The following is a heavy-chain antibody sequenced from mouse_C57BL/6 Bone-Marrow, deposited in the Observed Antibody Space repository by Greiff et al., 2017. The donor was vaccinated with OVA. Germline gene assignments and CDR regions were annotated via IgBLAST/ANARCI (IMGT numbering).Heavy chain of an antibody. CDR1: GYTFTSYT. Sequence: QVQLQQSGAELARPGASVKMSCKASGYTFTSYTMHWVKQRPGQGLEWIGYINPSSGYTKYNQKFKDQATLTADKSSSTAYMQLSSLTSEDSAVYYCARSVLTWVDYWGQGTTLTVSS. D-gene: IGHD4-1*01. CDR3: ARSVLTWVDY. CDR2: INPSSGYT. V-gene: IGHV1-4*01. J-gene: IGHJ2*01.